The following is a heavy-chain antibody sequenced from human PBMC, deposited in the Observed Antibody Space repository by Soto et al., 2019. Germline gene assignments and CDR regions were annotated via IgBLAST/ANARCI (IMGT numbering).Heavy chain of an antibody. V-gene: IGHV3-21*01. CDR2: ISSGSSYI. Sequence: EVQLVESGGGLVKPGGSQRLSCAASGFTFSSYSMNWVRQAPGKGLEWVSSISSGSSYIYYADSVKGRFIISRDNAKNSLYLQMNSLRAEDTAVYYCAKTPPGGEVEKSDYWGQGTLVTVSS. CDR1: GFTFSSYS. J-gene: IGHJ4*02. D-gene: IGHD2-15*01. CDR3: AKTPPGGEVEKSDY.